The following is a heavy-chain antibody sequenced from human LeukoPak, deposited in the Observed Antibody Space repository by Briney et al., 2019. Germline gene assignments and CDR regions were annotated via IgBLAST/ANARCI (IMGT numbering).Heavy chain of an antibody. V-gene: IGHV4-59*01. CDR1: GGSISSYY. CDR2: IYYSGST. Sequence: SETLSLTCTVSGGSISSYYWSWIRQPPGKGLEWIGYIYYSGSTNYNPSLKSRVTISVDTCKNQFSLKLSSVTAAATAVYSCARVKGDIFTGYWLQFDPWGQGTLVTVSS. CDR3: ARVKGDIFTGYWLQFDP. J-gene: IGHJ5*02. D-gene: IGHD3-9*01.